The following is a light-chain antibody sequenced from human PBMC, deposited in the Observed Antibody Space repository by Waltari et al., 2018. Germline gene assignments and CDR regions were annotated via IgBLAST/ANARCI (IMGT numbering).Light chain of an antibody. J-gene: IGKJ4*01. CDR1: QSLLSSSNNKNY. V-gene: IGKV4-1*01. Sequence: DIVMTQSTDSLAVSLGERATINCKSSQSLLSSSNNKNYLAWYQQRPGQPPKLLMFWAFARESGVPDRFSGSGSGADFTLTIGGLQAEDVAVYYCQQYYGAPLTFGGGTKVEIK. CDR2: WAF. CDR3: QQYYGAPLT.